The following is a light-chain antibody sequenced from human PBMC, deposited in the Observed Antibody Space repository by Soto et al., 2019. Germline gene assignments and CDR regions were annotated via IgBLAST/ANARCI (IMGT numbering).Light chain of an antibody. CDR3: QQYRSSPRRT. J-gene: IGKJ1*01. CDR1: QRVADNH. CDR2: DAS. Sequence: ALAQSPGTLTLSAGERAASAGRAGQRVADNHLAWYQQKPGQAPRLLIYDASTRAAGIPDRFSGSGSGTDFTLTIKRLEPEDSAIYYCQQYRSSPRRTFGQGTKVDIK. V-gene: IGKV3-20*01.